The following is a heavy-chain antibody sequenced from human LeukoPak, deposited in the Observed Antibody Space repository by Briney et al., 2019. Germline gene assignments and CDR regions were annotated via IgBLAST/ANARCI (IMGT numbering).Heavy chain of an antibody. CDR3: ARRVDY. Sequence: KPSETLSLTCAVYGGSFSGYYWSWIRQPPGKGLEWIGEINHSGSTNYNPSLKSRVTISVDTSKNQFSLKLSSVTAADTAVYYCARRVDYWGQGTLVTVSS. J-gene: IGHJ4*02. CDR1: GGSFSGYY. CDR2: INHSGST. V-gene: IGHV4-34*01.